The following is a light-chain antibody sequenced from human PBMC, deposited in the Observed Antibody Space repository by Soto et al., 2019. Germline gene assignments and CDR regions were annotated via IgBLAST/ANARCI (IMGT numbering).Light chain of an antibody. J-gene: IGKJ5*01. CDR1: RDIGKY. CDR2: DAS. Sequence: DIQMTQSPSSLSASVGDRVTITCQARRDIGKYLNWFQEKPGKAPKLLIYDASNLQTGVPSRFSGGGSGTDFSFTISSLQPEDFATYYCQQYNSLPPTFGQGTRLEI. V-gene: IGKV1-33*01. CDR3: QQYNSLPPT.